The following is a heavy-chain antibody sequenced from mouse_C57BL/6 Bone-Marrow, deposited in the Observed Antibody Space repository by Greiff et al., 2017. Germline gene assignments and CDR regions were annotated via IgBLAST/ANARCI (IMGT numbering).Heavy chain of an antibody. V-gene: IGHV1-80*01. J-gene: IGHJ1*03. CDR3: ARDGYHAGWYCDV. CDR2: IYPGDGDT. CDR1: GYAFSSYW. Sequence: QVQLQQSGAELVKPGASVKISCKASGYAFSSYWMNWVKQRPGKGLEWIGQIYPGDGDTNYNGKFKGKATLTADKASSTAYMQLSSLTSEDSAVYFCARDGYHAGWYCDVWGTGTTVTVSS. D-gene: IGHD2-3*01.